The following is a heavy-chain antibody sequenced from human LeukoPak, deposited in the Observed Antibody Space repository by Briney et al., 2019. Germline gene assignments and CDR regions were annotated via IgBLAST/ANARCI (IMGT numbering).Heavy chain of an antibody. V-gene: IGHV3-30*03. J-gene: IGHJ6*04. D-gene: IGHD3-9*01. CDR2: ILYDGRHK. CDR1: GFTFRSFG. Sequence: PGGSLRLSCAASGFTFRSFGMHWVRQPPGNGLLSLAVILYDGRHKYYADSVKGRFTISRDNSKNTLYLQMTSLRAEDTAVYYCARDERLRYFDWLLSEYGMDVWGKGTTVTVSS. CDR3: ARDERLRYFDWLLSEYGMDV.